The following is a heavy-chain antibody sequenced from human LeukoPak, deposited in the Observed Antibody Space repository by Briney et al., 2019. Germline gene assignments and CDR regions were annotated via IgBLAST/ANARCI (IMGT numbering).Heavy chain of an antibody. D-gene: IGHD3-22*01. V-gene: IGHV3-23*01. CDR3: ASRPYDNSGYYYV. Sequence: GGSRRLYCAASGFTFSSYAMSWVRQAPGKGLEWVSAISGSGGSTYYADSVKGRFTISRDNSKNTLYLQMNSLRAEDTAVYYCASRPYDNSGYYYVWGQGTLVTVSS. CDR1: GFTFSSYA. J-gene: IGHJ4*02. CDR2: ISGSGGST.